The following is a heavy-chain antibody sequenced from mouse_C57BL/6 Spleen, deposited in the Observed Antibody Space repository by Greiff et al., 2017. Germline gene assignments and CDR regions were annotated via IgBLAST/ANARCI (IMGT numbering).Heavy chain of an antibody. J-gene: IGHJ4*01. CDR1: GYTFTDYN. Sequence: VQLQQSGPELVKPGASVKIPCKASGYTFTDYNMDWVKQSHGKSLEWIGDINPNNGGTIYNQKFKGKATLTVDKSSSTAYMELRSLTSEDTAVYYCARSGAQAHYAMDYWGQGTSVTVSS. CDR3: ARSGAQAHYAMDY. V-gene: IGHV1-18*01. CDR2: INPNNGGT. D-gene: IGHD3-2*02.